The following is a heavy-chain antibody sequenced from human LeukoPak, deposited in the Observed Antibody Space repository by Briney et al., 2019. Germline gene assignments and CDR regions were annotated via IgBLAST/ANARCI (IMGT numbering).Heavy chain of an antibody. CDR3: ASDIVATSGDF. V-gene: IGHV3-11*01. CDR1: GFTFSDYY. Sequence: GGSLRLSCAASGFTFSDYYMSWIRQAPGKGLEWVAYITSSGVDIYYADSVKGRFTISRDNAKNALFLRMSSLRVEDTATYYCASDIVATSGDFWGQGTLVSVSS. CDR2: ITSSGVDI. D-gene: IGHD5-12*01. J-gene: IGHJ4*02.